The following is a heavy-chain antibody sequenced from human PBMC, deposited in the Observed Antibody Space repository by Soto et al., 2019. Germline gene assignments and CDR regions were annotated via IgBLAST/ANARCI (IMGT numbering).Heavy chain of an antibody. V-gene: IGHV4-39*01. CDR2: SYYSARPSYNSGST. J-gene: IGHJ5*02. CDR3: ARHTRNQFDP. CDR1: GDSMTSSSYY. Sequence: SETLSLTCTVSGDSMTSSSYYWGWIRQPPGKGLEWIGSSYYSARPSYNSGSTYYSPSLKSRVTISGDTSKSQFSLKRSSVTAADTAVYYCARHTRNQFDPWGQGTLVTVSS.